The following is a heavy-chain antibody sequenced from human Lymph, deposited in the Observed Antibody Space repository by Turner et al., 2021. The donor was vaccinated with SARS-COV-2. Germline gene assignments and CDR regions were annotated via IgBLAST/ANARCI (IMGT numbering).Heavy chain of an antibody. D-gene: IGHD1-26*01. V-gene: IGHV3-7*01. CDR2: IKQDGSEK. CDR3: ARLSMGDWHFDR. J-gene: IGHJ2*01. CDR1: GFTFSTYW. Sequence: DVQLVESGGGLVQPGGSLRLSCAASGFTFSTYWMSWVRQAPGKVLEWVANIKQDGSEKYYVDSVKGRFTISRDNAKNSLYLQMNSLRAEDTAVYYCARLSMGDWHFDRWGRGTLVTVSS.